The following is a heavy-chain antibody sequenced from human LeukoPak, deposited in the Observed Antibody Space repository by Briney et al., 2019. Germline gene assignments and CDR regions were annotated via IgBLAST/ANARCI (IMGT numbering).Heavy chain of an antibody. J-gene: IGHJ4*02. CDR2: IKQDGSEK. CDR3: ARDHRWLQLPYVDY. D-gene: IGHD5-24*01. CDR1: GFTFSSYW. V-gene: IGHV3-7*01. Sequence: GGSLRLSCAASGFTFSSYWMSWVRQAPGKGLEWVANIKQDGSEKYYVDSVKGRFTISRDNAKNSLYLQMNSLRAEDTAVYYCARDHRWLQLPYVDYWGQETLVTVSS.